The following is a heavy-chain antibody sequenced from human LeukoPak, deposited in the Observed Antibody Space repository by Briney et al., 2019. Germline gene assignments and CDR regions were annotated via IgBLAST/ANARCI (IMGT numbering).Heavy chain of an antibody. CDR1: GDSLKSDNYF. CDR2: IYIRGGT. D-gene: IGHD2-21*02. CDR3: AREQVVETHSFYR. J-gene: IGHJ4*02. V-gene: IGHV4-61*02. Sequence: SETLSLTCAVSGDSLKSDNYFWTSIRQPPGKGLEWIGRIYIRGGTNYNPSLKSRVTISLDTSQRQFSLNLASVTAADTAVYFCAREQVVETHSFYRSGQGTLVTVSS.